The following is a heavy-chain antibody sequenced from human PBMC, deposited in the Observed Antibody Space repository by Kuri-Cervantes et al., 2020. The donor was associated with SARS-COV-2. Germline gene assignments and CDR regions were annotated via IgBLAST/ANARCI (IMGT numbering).Heavy chain of an antibody. CDR2: IKQDGSEK. D-gene: IGHD3-3*01. CDR3: TTGSEYYDFWSGRGAFDI. CDR1: GFTFSNYV. J-gene: IGHJ3*02. V-gene: IGHV3-7*03. Sequence: GESLKISCAAAGFTFSNYVASWVRQAPGKGPEWVANIKQDGSEKYYVDSVKGRFTISRDNAKNSLYLQMNSLKTEDTAVYYCTTGSEYYDFWSGRGAFDIWGQGTMVTVSS.